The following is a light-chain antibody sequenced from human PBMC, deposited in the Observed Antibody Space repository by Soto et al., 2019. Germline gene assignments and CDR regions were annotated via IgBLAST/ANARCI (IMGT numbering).Light chain of an antibody. CDR2: GAS. Sequence: EIVLTQSPGTLSLYPGERATLSCSASQSVSRSYLAWYQQKPGQAPRLRIYGASSRATGIPDRFSGSWSGTDFTLTISRLEPDDFAVYYCQQYGSSYTFGQGTKLEIK. V-gene: IGKV3-20*01. CDR1: QSVSRSY. CDR3: QQYGSSYT. J-gene: IGKJ2*01.